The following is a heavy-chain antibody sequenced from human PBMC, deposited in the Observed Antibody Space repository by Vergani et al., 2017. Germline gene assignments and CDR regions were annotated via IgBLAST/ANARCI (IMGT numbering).Heavy chain of an antibody. J-gene: IGHJ6*03. V-gene: IGHV3-21*01. D-gene: IGHD3-3*01. CDR3: ARSDFWSGYTPKYYYYYYMDV. Sequence: EVQLVESGGGLVKPGGSLRLSCAASGFTFSSYSMNWVRQAPGKGLEWVSSISSSSSYIYYADSVKGRFTISRDNAKNSLYLQMNSLRAEDTAVYYCARSDFWSGYTPKYYYYYYMDVWGKGP. CDR1: GFTFSSYS. CDR2: ISSSSSYI.